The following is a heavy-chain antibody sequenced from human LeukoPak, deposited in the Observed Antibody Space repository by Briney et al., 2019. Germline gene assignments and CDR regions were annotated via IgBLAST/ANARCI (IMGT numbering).Heavy chain of an antibody. D-gene: IGHD4-23*01. CDR2: IKSKADGGTA. CDR3: TTVGNGGNPRQ. CDR1: GFTFRNAW. J-gene: IGHJ4*02. Sequence: PGGSLRLSCAPCGFTFRNAWVIWLRHATGKGLEWVGRIKSKADGGTADYAAPVKGRFTISRDDSKNTLYLQMDSLKTEDTAVYYCTTVGNGGNPRQWSQGTLVTVSS. V-gene: IGHV3-15*01.